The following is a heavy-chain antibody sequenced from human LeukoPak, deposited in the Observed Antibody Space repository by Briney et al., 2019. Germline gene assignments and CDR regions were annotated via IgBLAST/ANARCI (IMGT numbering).Heavy chain of an antibody. CDR2: INTNTGNP. CDR3: SRGNNDGDCVGVGFDY. CDR1: GYTFNNYA. V-gene: IGHV7-4-1*02. Sequence: ASVKVSCKTSGYTFNNYAVNWLRQAPGQGLEWMGWINTNTGNPTYAHGVTGRFVFSLDTSVSTAYLHITRLKGEATAVCYCSRGNNDGDCVGVGFDYWGQGTLVTVSS. J-gene: IGHJ4*02. D-gene: IGHD2-21*02.